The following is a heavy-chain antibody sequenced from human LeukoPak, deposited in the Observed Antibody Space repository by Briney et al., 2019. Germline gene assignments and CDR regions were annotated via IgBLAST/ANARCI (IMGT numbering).Heavy chain of an antibody. CDR1: GGSISSGSYY. CDR3: AREPRNPGTIFGVEESYYYYMDV. J-gene: IGHJ6*03. V-gene: IGHV4-61*02. CDR2: IYTSGST. Sequence: SETLSLTCTVSGGSISSGSYYWSWIRQAAGKGLEWNGRIYTSGSTNYNPSLKSRVTISVDTSKNQFSLKLSSVTAADTAVYYCAREPRNPGTIFGVEESYYYYMDVWGKGTTVTVSS. D-gene: IGHD3-3*01.